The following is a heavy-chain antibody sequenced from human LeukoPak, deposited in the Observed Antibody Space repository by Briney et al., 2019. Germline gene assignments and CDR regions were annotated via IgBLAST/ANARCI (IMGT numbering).Heavy chain of an antibody. CDR2: ISSTSSYI. Sequence: GGSLRLSCAASGFTFSSYSMNWVRQAPGEGLEWVSSISSTSSYIYYADSVKGRFTISRDNAKNSLYLQMNSLRAEDTAVYYCARLPPPGGGGEFDPWGQGTLVTVSS. V-gene: IGHV3-21*01. D-gene: IGHD2-15*01. CDR1: GFTFSSYS. J-gene: IGHJ5*02. CDR3: ARLPPPGGGGEFDP.